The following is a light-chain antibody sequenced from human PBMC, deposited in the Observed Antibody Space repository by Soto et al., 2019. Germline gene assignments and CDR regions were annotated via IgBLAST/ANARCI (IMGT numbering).Light chain of an antibody. CDR2: KAS. Sequence: DYQVTQSPSTLSASVGDRVTITCRASQNIYTWLAWYQQKPGIAPKLLIHKASTLESGVPSRFSGSGYGTEFTLTISSLQSEDFAVYYCQQYNNWPLTFGGGTKVDIK. CDR3: QQYNNWPLT. CDR1: QNIYTW. V-gene: IGKV1-5*03. J-gene: IGKJ4*01.